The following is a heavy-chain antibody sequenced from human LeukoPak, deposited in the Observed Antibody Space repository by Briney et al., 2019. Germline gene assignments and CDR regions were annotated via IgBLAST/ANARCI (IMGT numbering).Heavy chain of an antibody. V-gene: IGHV3-33*06. D-gene: IGHD3-3*01. CDR2: IWYDGSNK. Sequence: PGRSLRLSCAASGFTFSSYGMHWVRRAPGKGLEWVAVIWYDGSNKYYADSVKGRFTISRDNSKNTLYLQMNSLRAEDTAVYYCAKDPVLRFLEWFEGDYYMDVWGKGTTVTVSS. J-gene: IGHJ6*03. CDR1: GFTFSSYG. CDR3: AKDPVLRFLEWFEGDYYMDV.